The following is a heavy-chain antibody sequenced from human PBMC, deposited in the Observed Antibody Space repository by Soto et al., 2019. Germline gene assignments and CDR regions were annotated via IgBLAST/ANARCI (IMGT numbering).Heavy chain of an antibody. Sequence: GGSLRLSCAASGFTFSSYGMHWVRQAPGKGLGWVAVIWYDGSNKYYADSVKGRFTISRDNSKNTLYLQMNSLRAEDTAVYYCARDGGVVITYYFDYWGQGNLVTVSS. CDR2: IWYDGSNK. CDR3: ARDGGVVITYYFDY. D-gene: IGHD3-3*01. CDR1: GFTFSSYG. V-gene: IGHV3-33*01. J-gene: IGHJ4*02.